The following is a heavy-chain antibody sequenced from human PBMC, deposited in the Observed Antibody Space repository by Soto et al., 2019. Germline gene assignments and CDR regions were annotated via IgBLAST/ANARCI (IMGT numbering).Heavy chain of an antibody. J-gene: IGHJ3*02. Sequence: SVKVSCKASGGTFSSYAISWVRQAPGQGLEWMGGIIPTFGTANYAQKFQGRVTITADESTSTAYMELSSLRSEDTAVYYCAREIAAAGNDAFDIWGQGTMVTVSS. CDR3: AREIAAAGNDAFDI. CDR1: GGTFSSYA. D-gene: IGHD6-13*01. V-gene: IGHV1-69*13. CDR2: IIPTFGTA.